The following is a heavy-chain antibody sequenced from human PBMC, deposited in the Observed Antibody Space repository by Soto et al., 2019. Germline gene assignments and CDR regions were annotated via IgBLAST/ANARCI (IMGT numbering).Heavy chain of an antibody. D-gene: IGHD2-21*02. CDR2: INPHSGST. CDR1: GYRFTDDY. Sequence: XSVKVTYQPSGYRFTDDYLHWGRQAPGQGLEWVGWINPHSGSTNFAQKFLGRVSMTRDTSISTAYMVLFSLTSDDTAIYYCARAVPCGDDCYSYGMDVWGQGTTVTVSS. V-gene: IGHV1-2*02. J-gene: IGHJ6*02. CDR3: ARAVPCGDDCYSYGMDV.